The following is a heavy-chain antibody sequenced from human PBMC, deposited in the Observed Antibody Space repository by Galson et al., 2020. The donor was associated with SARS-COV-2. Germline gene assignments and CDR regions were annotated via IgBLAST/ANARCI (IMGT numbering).Heavy chain of an antibody. CDR2: IYYSGST. CDR1: GGSISSGDYY. J-gene: IGHJ4*02. CDR3: ARGISGYYDSSGSFDY. V-gene: IGHV4-30-4*01. Sequence: SETLSLTCTVSGGSISSGDYYWSWIRQPPGQGLEWIGYIYYSGSTYYNPSLKSRVTISVDTSKNQFSLKLSSVTAADTAVYYCARGISGYYDSSGSFDYWGQGTLVTVSS. D-gene: IGHD3-22*01.